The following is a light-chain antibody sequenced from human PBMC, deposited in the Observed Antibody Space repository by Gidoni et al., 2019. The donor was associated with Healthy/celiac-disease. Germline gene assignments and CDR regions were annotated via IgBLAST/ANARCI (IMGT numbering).Light chain of an antibody. J-gene: IGKJ1*01. Sequence: EIVLTQAPATLSVSPGERATLSCRASQSVSSYLAWYQQKPGQAPTLLIYDASNRATGIPARFSGSGSGTDFTLTISSLEPEDFAVYYCQQRSNWPPWTFGQGTKVEIK. CDR2: DAS. CDR1: QSVSSY. CDR3: QQRSNWPPWT. V-gene: IGKV3-11*01.